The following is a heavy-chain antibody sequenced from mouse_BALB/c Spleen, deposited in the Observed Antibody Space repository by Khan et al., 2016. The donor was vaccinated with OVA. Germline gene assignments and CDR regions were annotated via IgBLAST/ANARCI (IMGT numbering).Heavy chain of an antibody. CDR2: IFPGTGTT. D-gene: IGHD2-1*01. Sequence: QVQLQQSGAELVKPGASVKLSCKTSGYTFTNYWLQWVKQRPGQGLGWIGEIFPGTGTTYYNENFKAKATLTIDTSSSTAYMQLSSLTSEDSAVYFCARGYFGNYEFAYWGQGTLVTVSA. CDR3: ARGYFGNYEFAY. V-gene: IGHV1S132*01. CDR1: GYTFTNYW. J-gene: IGHJ3*01.